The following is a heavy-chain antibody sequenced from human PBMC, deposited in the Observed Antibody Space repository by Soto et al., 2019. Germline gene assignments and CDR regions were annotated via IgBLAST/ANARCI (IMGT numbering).Heavy chain of an antibody. Sequence: EVQLLESGGGLVQPGGSLRLSCAASGFTFSSYAKTWVRQAPEKELEWVSAISGSGGGTYYADSVKGRFTISRDNSKNTLYLQLNSLRAEDTAVYYCAKDAGYCSGGNCYSYHDAFDIWGQGTLVTVS. CDR3: AKDAGYCSGGNCYSYHDAFDI. D-gene: IGHD2-15*01. CDR2: ISGSGGGT. J-gene: IGHJ3*02. CDR1: GFTFSSYA. V-gene: IGHV3-23*01.